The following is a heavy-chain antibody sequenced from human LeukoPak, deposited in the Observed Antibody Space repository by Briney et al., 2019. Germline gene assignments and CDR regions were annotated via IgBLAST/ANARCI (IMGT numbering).Heavy chain of an antibody. V-gene: IGHV3-23*01. CDR3: GMDPNGDYLGAFDF. D-gene: IGHD4-17*01. CDR1: GFTFSNYG. CDR2: ISGRGDTT. J-gene: IGHJ3*01. Sequence: TGGSLRLSCAGSGFTFSNYGMTWVRQAPGKGLEWVSAISGRGDTTRYGESVKGRFTVSRDNSKNTLYLEMTNLRAADAAVYFCGMDPNGDYLGAFDFWGQGTLVTVSS.